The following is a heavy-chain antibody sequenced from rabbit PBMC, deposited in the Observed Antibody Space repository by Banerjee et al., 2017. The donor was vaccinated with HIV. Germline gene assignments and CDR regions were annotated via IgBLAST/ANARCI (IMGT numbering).Heavy chain of an antibody. CDR1: GFSFSSNYY. CDR2: VNSGSGSVT. Sequence: QEQLEESGGDLVQPEGSLTLTCTASGFSFSSNYYMCWVHQAPGRGLEWIGCVNSGSGSVTAYGTWAKGRFTVSKTSPTTVTLQMTSLTAADTATYFCARHVNTYGWGGDLWGPGTLVTVS. V-gene: IGHV1S45*01. D-gene: IGHD6-1*01. J-gene: IGHJ4*01. CDR3: ARHVNTYGWGGDL.